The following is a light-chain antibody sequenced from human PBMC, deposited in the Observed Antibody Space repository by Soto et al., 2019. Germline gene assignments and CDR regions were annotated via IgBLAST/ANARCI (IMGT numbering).Light chain of an antibody. CDR1: QSPLHSNGYNF. CDR3: IQGLETPYT. V-gene: IGKV2-28*01. Sequence: DIVMTQSPLSLPVTPGEPASISCRSSQSPLHSNGYNFFDWYVQKPGQSPQLLIYLGSNRASGVPDRFSGSGSGTDFTLKISRVEAEDAGVYYCIQGLETPYTFGQGTKLEIK. CDR2: LGS. J-gene: IGKJ2*01.